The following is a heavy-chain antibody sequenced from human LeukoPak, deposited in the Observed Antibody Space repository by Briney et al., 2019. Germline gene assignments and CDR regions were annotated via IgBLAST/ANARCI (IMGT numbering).Heavy chain of an antibody. J-gene: IGHJ4*02. CDR1: GFTFSSYA. Sequence: GGSLRLSCSASGFTFSSYAMHWVRQAPGKGLEYVSAISSNGGSTYYADSVKGRFIISRDNSKNTPYLQMSSLRAEDTAVYYCVKGVAARRGHFDYWGQGTLVTVSS. CDR2: ISSNGGST. V-gene: IGHV3-64D*09. D-gene: IGHD6-6*01. CDR3: VKGVAARRGHFDY.